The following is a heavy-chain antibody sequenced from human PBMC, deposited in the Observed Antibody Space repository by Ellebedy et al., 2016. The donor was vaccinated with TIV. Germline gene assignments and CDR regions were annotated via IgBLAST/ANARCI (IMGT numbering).Heavy chain of an antibody. CDR2: IKNKFDGATT. D-gene: IGHD6-19*01. CDR1: ASGFTFRNAW. CDR3: TIDRISGWHSY. Sequence: GGSLRLSCAASASGFTFRNAWMSWVRQAPGKGLEWVGRIKNKFDGATTDYDAAVKGRFTISRDDSKTTLYLQMNSLKADDTAVYYCTIDRISGWHSYWGQGTLVTVSS. J-gene: IGHJ1*01. V-gene: IGHV3-15*01.